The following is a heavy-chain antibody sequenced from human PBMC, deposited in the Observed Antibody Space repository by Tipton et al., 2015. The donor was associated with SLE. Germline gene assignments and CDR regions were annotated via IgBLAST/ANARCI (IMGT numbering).Heavy chain of an antibody. D-gene: IGHD3-10*01. V-gene: IGHV1-18*01. CDR1: GYTFTSYG. J-gene: IGHJ4*02. CDR3: ARDANYYGSGSYPY. Sequence: QSGAEVKKPGASVKVSCKASGYTFTSYGISWVRQAPGQGLEWMGWISAYNGNTNYAQKPQGRVTMTTDTSTSTAYMELRSLRSDDTAVYYCARDANYYGSGSYPYWGQGTLVTVSS. CDR2: ISAYNGNT.